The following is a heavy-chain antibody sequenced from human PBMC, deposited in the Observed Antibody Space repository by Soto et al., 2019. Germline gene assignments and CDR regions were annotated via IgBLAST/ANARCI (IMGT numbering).Heavy chain of an antibody. J-gene: IGHJ4*02. V-gene: IGHV3-33*01. CDR2: IWYDGSNK. D-gene: IGHD3-3*01. CDR3: ARDGAAVEWLFSPRYYFDY. CDR1: GFTFSSYG. Sequence: GGSLRLSCAASGFTFSSYGMHWVRQAPGKGLEWVAVIWYDGSNKYYADSVKGRFTISRDNSKNTLYLQMNSLRAEDTAVYYCARDGAAVEWLFSPRYYFDYWGQGTLVTVSS.